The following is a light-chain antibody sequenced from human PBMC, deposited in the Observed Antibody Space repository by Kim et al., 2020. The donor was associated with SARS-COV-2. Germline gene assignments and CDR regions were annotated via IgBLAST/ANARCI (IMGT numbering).Light chain of an antibody. Sequence: DIQMTQSPSSLSASVGDRVTITCQASQDIKNYLNWYQQKPGEAPKALIYDASNLETGVPSRFSGGGSGTVFSFTISSLQPEDFATYYCQQYDNVPITFGQGTQLEIK. CDR3: QQYDNVPIT. CDR2: DAS. V-gene: IGKV1-33*01. CDR1: QDIKNY. J-gene: IGKJ5*01.